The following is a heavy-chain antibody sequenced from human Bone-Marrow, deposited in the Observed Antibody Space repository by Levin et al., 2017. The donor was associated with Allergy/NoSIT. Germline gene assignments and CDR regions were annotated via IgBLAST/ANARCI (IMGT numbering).Heavy chain of an antibody. CDR2: IRGSGTDA. D-gene: IGHD4/OR15-4a*01. J-gene: IGHJ4*02. Sequence: GESLKISCAASGFAFRNYVMAWVRQAPGKGLEWVSAIRGSGTDAYYADSVQGRFTMSRDNSRNTVYLQMNSLKVDDTAVYYCAKDPTNYGYYFGYWGQGTLVTVSS. V-gene: IGHV3-23*01. CDR3: AKDPTNYGYYFGY. CDR1: GFAFRNYV.